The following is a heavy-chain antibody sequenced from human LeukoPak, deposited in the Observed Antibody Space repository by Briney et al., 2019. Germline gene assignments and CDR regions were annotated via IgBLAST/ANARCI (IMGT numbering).Heavy chain of an antibody. CDR3: AKSGYGYDFWSGPLVY. J-gene: IGHJ4*02. D-gene: IGHD3-3*01. Sequence: GGSLRLSCAASGFTFSSYAMSWVRQAPGKGLEWVSAISGSGGSTYYADSVKGRFTISRDNSKNTLYLQMNSLRAEDTAVYYCAKSGYGYDFWSGPLVYWGQGTLVTVSS. CDR2: ISGSGGST. CDR1: GFTFSSYA. V-gene: IGHV3-23*01.